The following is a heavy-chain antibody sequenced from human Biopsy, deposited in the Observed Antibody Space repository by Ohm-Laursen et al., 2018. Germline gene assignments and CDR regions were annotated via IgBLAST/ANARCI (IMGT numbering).Heavy chain of an antibody. CDR2: IVVGGGNT. CDR3: ALGGGSYVNFDY. V-gene: IGHV1-58*02. J-gene: IGHJ4*02. D-gene: IGHD1-26*01. Sequence: GSSVKVSCKASGFTFNRSAMQWVRQARGQRLEWIGWIVVGGGNTNYAQKFQERVTITRDMSTSTAYMELSSLRSEDTAVYYCALGGGSYVNFDYWGQGTLVTVSS. CDR1: GFTFNRSA.